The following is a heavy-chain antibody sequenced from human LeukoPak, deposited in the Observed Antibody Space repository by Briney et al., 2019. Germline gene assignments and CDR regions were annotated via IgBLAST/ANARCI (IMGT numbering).Heavy chain of an antibody. CDR2: IYVTGST. V-gene: IGHV4-4*07. CDR3: ARDSGTTGEVKFDP. CDR1: GASISSHY. J-gene: IGHJ5*02. D-gene: IGHD1-7*01. Sequence: SETLSLTCTVSGASISSHYWSWIRQPAGKALEWIGRIYVTGSTTYNPSLESRVTMSLDTSKNHFSLKLRSATAADTAVYYCARDSGTTGEVKFDPWGQGTLVTVSS.